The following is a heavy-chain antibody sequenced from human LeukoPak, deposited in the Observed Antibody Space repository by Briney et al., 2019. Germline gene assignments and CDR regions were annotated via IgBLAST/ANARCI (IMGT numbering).Heavy chain of an antibody. D-gene: IGHD3-22*01. Sequence: PGGSLRLSCAASGFTFSNFLMTWVRQAPGKGPEWVSAISGSGGDTYYADSVKGRFTISRDNSKNTLYLQMNSLRAEDTAVYYCAKEWAMIVPNHGMDVWGQGTTVTVSS. CDR3: AKEWAMIVPNHGMDV. CDR1: GFTFSNFL. V-gene: IGHV3-23*01. J-gene: IGHJ6*02. CDR2: ISGSGGDT.